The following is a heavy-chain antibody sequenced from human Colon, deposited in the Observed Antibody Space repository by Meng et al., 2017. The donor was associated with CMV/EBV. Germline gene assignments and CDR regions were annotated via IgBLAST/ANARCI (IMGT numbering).Heavy chain of an antibody. D-gene: IGHD2-21*01. J-gene: IGHJ4*02. CDR3: AKDRAYCGSFSCSPNYFDG. Sequence: GESLKISCAASGFTFDDYAMHWVRQAPGKGLEWVSGINGVGDTTYYADSVKGRFTISRDNSKNTLYLRMIDLRAEDTAMYYCAKDRAYCGSFSCSPNYFDGWGQGNLVTVSS. CDR2: INGVGDTT. V-gene: IGHV3-23*01. CDR1: GFTFDDYA.